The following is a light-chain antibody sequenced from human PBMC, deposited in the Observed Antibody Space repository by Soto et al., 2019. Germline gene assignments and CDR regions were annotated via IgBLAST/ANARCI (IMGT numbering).Light chain of an antibody. CDR3: QVRTNWSIA. V-gene: IGKV3D-20*02. CDR2: GVS. J-gene: IGKJ5*01. Sequence: EIVMTQSPGTLSLSPGKRATLSCRASQSVSSSYLAWYQQKPGQTPRLLIHGVSSRATGIPARFSGTESGTDFTLTINNLEPEDFAVYYCQVRTNWSIAFGRGTRLEIK. CDR1: QSVSSSY.